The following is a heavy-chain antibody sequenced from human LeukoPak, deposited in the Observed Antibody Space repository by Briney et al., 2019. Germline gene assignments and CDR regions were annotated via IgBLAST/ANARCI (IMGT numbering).Heavy chain of an antibody. J-gene: IGHJ4*02. CDR1: GFTFRGNW. Sequence: GGSLTLSCAASGFTFRGNWMSWVRQAPGKGLEWVASINPDGSQKLYVDSVKGRLTISRDNTKSSLYLQMNSLGAEDTAMYYCAKLLGTATTYDSWGQGTRVTVSS. V-gene: IGHV3-7*01. CDR3: AKLLGTATTYDS. D-gene: IGHD5-24*01. CDR2: INPDGSQK.